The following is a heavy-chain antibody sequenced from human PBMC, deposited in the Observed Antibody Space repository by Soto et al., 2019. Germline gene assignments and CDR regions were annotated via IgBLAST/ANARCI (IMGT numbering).Heavy chain of an antibody. CDR2: ISGSGGST. D-gene: IGHD3-10*01. V-gene: IGHV3-23*01. J-gene: IGHJ4*02. CDR3: AKCCDGSGSFGHFDY. Sequence: GGSLRLSCAASGFTFGSYAMSWVRQAPGKGLEWVSTISGSGGSTYHADSVKGRFIVSRDNSKNTLSLQMNSLRAEDTAVYYCAKCCDGSGSFGHFDYWGQGTLVTVSS. CDR1: GFTFGSYA.